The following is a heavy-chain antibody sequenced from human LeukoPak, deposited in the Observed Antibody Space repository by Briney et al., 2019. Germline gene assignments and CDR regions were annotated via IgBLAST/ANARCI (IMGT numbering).Heavy chain of an antibody. CDR2: IKHDGSEK. CDR3: ARWGYYSPDY. Sequence: GGSLRLSCAAPGFTFSSYWMSWVRQAPGKGLEWVANIKHDGSEKYYVDSVKGRFTISRDNAKNSLYLQMNSLRAEDTAVYYCARWGYYSPDYWGQGTLVTVSS. V-gene: IGHV3-7*01. J-gene: IGHJ4*02. D-gene: IGHD3-22*01. CDR1: GFTFSSYW.